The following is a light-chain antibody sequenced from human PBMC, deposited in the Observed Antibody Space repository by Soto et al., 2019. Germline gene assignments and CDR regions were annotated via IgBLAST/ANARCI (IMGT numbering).Light chain of an antibody. V-gene: IGLV1-44*01. J-gene: IGLJ3*02. CDR1: SSNIGSNT. Sequence: QSVLTQPPSASGTPGQRVTISCSGSSSNIGSNTVDWYQQLTGTAPKLLIYRNNQRPSGVPDRFSGSKSGTSASLAISGLQSEDEADYYCAAWDDSLNDWVFGGGTKLTVL. CDR3: AAWDDSLNDWV. CDR2: RNN.